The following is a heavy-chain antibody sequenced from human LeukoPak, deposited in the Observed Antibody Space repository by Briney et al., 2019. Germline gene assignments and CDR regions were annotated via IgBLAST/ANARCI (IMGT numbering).Heavy chain of an antibody. CDR2: IYHSGST. V-gene: IGHV4-38-2*01. Sequence: SETLSLTCAVSGYSISSGYYWGWIRQPPGKGLEWIGSIYHSGSTYYNPSLKSRVTISVDTSKNQFSLKLSSVTAADTAVYYCARHGECSSTSCYGAKNYYYMDVWGKGTTVTVSS. J-gene: IGHJ6*03. CDR3: ARHGECSSTSCYGAKNYYYMDV. CDR1: GYSISSGYY. D-gene: IGHD2-2*03.